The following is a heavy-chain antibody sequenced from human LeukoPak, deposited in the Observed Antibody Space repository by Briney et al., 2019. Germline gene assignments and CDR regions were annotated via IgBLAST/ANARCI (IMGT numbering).Heavy chain of an antibody. V-gene: IGHV1-24*01. CDR1: GYTLTELS. CDR3: AKSLAVAGYYYGMDV. Sequence: GASVKVSCKVSGYTLTELSMHSVRQARGKGLEWMGGFDPEDGETIYAQKFQGRVTMTEDTSTDTAYMELSSLRSEDTAVYYCAKSLAVAGYYYGMDVWGQGTTVTVSS. J-gene: IGHJ6*02. D-gene: IGHD6-19*01. CDR2: FDPEDGET.